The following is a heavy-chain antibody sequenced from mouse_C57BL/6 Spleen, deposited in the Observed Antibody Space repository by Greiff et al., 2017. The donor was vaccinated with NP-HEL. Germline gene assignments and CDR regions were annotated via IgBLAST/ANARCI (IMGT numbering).Heavy chain of an antibody. Sequence: DVKLVESGAELVRPGASVKLSCTASGFNIKDYYMHWVKQRPEQGLEWIGRIDPEDGDTEYAPKFQGKATMTADTSSNTAYLQLSSLTSEDTAVYYCTTPITTVVAPAMDYWGQGTSVTVSS. V-gene: IGHV14-1*01. J-gene: IGHJ4*01. CDR3: TTPITTVVAPAMDY. CDR1: GFNIKDYY. CDR2: IDPEDGDT. D-gene: IGHD1-1*01.